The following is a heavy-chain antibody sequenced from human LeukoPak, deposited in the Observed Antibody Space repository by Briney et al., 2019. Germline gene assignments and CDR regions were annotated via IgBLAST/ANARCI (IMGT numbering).Heavy chain of an antibody. CDR1: GYSFTSYG. D-gene: IGHD3-9*01. CDR3: ARDPNNYDILTGYAFDY. Sequence: GASVKVSCKASGYSFTSYGISGVRQAPGQGLEWMGWTSAYNGNTNYAQKLQDRVTVTTDTSTSTAYMELRSLRSDDTAVYYCARDPNNYDILTGYAFDYWGQGTLVTVSS. CDR2: TSAYNGNT. J-gene: IGHJ4*02. V-gene: IGHV1-18*01.